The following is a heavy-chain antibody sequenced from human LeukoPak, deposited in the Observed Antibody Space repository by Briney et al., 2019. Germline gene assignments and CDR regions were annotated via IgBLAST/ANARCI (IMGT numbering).Heavy chain of an antibody. Sequence: ASVKVSCKASGYSFTTYYMHWVRQAPGQGLEWMGIISPSGGSTSYAQKFQGRVTMTRDTSTSTVYMELSSLRSDDTAVYYCARVYGWPRFLSYWGQGTLVTVSS. CDR1: GYSFTTYY. CDR3: ARVYGWPRFLSY. V-gene: IGHV1-46*01. D-gene: IGHD5-12*01. CDR2: ISPSGGST. J-gene: IGHJ4*02.